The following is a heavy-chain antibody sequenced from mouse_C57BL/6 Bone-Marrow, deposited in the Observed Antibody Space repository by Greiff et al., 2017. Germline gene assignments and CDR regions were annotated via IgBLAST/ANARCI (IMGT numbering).Heavy chain of an antibody. Sequence: EVKLMESGGDLVKPGGSLKLSCAASGFTFSSYGMSWVRQTPDKRLEWVATISSGGSYTYYPDSVKGRFTISRDNAKNTLYLQMSSLKSEDTAMYYCARQGYYYGSSPFAYWGQGTLVTVSA. CDR2: ISSGGSYT. J-gene: IGHJ3*01. CDR3: ARQGYYYGSSPFAY. D-gene: IGHD1-1*01. CDR1: GFTFSSYG. V-gene: IGHV5-6*01.